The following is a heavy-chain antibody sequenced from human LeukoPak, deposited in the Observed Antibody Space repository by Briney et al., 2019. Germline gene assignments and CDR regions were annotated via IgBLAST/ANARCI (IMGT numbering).Heavy chain of an antibody. J-gene: IGHJ4*02. CDR2: LNWDGGSR. V-gene: IGHV3-20*04. CDR1: GFTFDDYA. Sequence: GGSLRLSCAASGFTFDDYAMHWVRRAPGKGLEWVSALNWDGGSRAYADSVKGRFTISRDNAKSSLYLYMNSLRVEDTALYYCAKDSSSWPPSNLESWGQGTPVTVSS. D-gene: IGHD6-13*01. CDR3: AKDSSSWPPSNLES.